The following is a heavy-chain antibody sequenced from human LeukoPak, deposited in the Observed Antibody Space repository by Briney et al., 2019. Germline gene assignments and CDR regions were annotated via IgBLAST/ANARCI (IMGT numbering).Heavy chain of an antibody. CDR3: ARDTYSSSWYRDAFDI. CDR1: GGSISSSSYY. CDR2: IYYSGST. Sequence: PSETLSLTCTVSGGSISSSSYYWGWIRQPPGKGLEWIGYIYYSGSTNYNPSLKSRVTISVDTSKNQFSLKLSSVTAADTAVYYCARDTYSSSWYRDAFDIWGQGTMVTVSS. J-gene: IGHJ3*02. V-gene: IGHV4-61*01. D-gene: IGHD6-13*01.